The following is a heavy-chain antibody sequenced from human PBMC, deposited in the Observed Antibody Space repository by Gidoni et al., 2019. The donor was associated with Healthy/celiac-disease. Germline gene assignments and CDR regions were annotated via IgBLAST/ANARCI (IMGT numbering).Heavy chain of an antibody. CDR3: ARDQEWSSSSPGNYGMDV. J-gene: IGHJ6*02. Sequence: QVQLVPSGAEVKKPGASVKVSCKASGYTFTGYYMHWVRQAPGQGLEWMGWINPNSGGTNYAQKFQGRVTMTRDTSISTAYMELSRLRSDDTAVYYCARDQEWSSSSPGNYGMDVWGQGTTVTVSS. D-gene: IGHD6-6*01. CDR2: INPNSGGT. CDR1: GYTFTGYY. V-gene: IGHV1-2*02.